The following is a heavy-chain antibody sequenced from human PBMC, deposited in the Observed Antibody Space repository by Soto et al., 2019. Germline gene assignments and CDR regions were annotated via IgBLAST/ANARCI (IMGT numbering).Heavy chain of an antibody. J-gene: IGHJ4*02. CDR1: GGSISSGGYS. CDR2: IYHSGST. CDR3: AAGGGLPRYY. Sequence: QLQLQESGSGLVKPSQTLSLTCAVSGGSISSGGYSWSWIRQPPGKGLEWIGYIYHSGSTYYNPSPKSRVTISVDRSKNQLYLKLSSVTAADTAVYYCAAGGGLPRYYWGQGTLVTVSS. D-gene: IGHD5-12*01. V-gene: IGHV4-30-2*01.